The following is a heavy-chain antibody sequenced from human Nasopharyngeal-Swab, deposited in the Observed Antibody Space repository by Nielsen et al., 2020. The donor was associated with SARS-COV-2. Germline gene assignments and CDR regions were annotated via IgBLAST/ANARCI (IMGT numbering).Heavy chain of an antibody. V-gene: IGHV7-4-1*02. CDR2: INTNTGNP. CDR3: ARDPDSSGWYYFDY. Sequence: ASVKVSCKASGCTFSSYAISWVRQAPGQGLEWMGWINTNTGNPTYAQGFTGRFVFSLDTSVSTAYLQISSLKAEDTAVYYCARDPDSSGWYYFDYWGQGTLVTVSS. D-gene: IGHD6-19*01. CDR1: GCTFSSYA. J-gene: IGHJ4*02.